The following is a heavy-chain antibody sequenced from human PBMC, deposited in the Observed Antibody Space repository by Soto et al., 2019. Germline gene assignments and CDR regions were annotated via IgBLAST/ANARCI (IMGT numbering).Heavy chain of an antibody. CDR1: GYSHTKFS. D-gene: IGHD3-10*01. CDR3: ATYMSYSYGSGFFDL. Sequence: QVQLVQSGAEVKKPGASVKVTCKVSGYSHTKFSMHWVRQAPGKGIEWMGGFDPEDGETIYAQKFQGRVTMTEDTSTDTAYMELGCLTSEGTALYYCATYMSYSYGSGFFDLWGRGTLVTVSS. CDR2: FDPEDGET. J-gene: IGHJ2*01. V-gene: IGHV1-24*01.